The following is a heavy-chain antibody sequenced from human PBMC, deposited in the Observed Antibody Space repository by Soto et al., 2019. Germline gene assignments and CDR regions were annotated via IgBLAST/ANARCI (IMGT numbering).Heavy chain of an antibody. J-gene: IGHJ2*01. CDR2: IYYSGST. V-gene: IGHV4-30-4*01. CDR3: ARIDLRWSGYWYFDL. D-gene: IGHD4-17*01. Sequence: QVQLQESGPGLVKPSQTLSLTCTVSGGSISSGDYYWSWIRQPPVKCLEWIGYIYYSGSTYYNPSLKSLVTISVDTSKNQFSLKLSSVTAADTAVYYCARIDLRWSGYWYFDLWGRGTLVTVSS. CDR1: GGSISSGDYY.